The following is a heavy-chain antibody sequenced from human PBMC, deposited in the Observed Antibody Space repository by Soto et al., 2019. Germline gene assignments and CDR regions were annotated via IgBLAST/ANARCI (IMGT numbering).Heavy chain of an antibody. CDR2: ISGSAGTT. J-gene: IGHJ4*02. D-gene: IGHD3-22*01. Sequence: GGSLRLSCAASGFTFSGCAMSWVRQAPGKGLEWVSGISGSAGTTYYADSVKGRFTISRDNSKNTLYLQMNSLRAEDKAVYYCAKDLRYYDSSGFDYWGQGTLVTVSS. V-gene: IGHV3-23*01. CDR3: AKDLRYYDSSGFDY. CDR1: GFTFSGCA.